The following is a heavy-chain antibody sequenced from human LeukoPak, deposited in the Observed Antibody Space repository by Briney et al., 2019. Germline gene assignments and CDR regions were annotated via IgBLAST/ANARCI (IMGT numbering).Heavy chain of an antibody. J-gene: IGHJ5*02. CDR2: INPNSGGT. Sequence: GASVKVSCKASGYTFTGYYMHWVRQAPGQGLEWMGWINPNSGGTNYAQKFQGRVTMTRDTSISTAYMELSRLRSDDTAVYYCARGGAGYDYVWGSYRPPEPWGQGTLVTVSS. CDR1: GYTFTGYY. D-gene: IGHD3-16*02. V-gene: IGHV1-2*02. CDR3: ARGGAGYDYVWGSYRPPEP.